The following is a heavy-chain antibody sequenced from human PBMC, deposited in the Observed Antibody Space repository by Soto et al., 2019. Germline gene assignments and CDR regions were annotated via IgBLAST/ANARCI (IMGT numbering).Heavy chain of an antibody. Sequence: QVQLVQSGAEVKKPGSSVKVSCKASGGTFSSYAISWVRQAPGQGLEWMGGIIPIFGTANYAQKFQGRVTIXXDXSKXTAYMELSSLRSEDTAVYYCARDQDLMLRGAWFDPWGQGTLVTVSS. V-gene: IGHV1-69*12. J-gene: IGHJ5*02. CDR3: ARDQDLMLRGAWFDP. CDR1: GGTFSSYA. CDR2: IIPIFGTA. D-gene: IGHD2-8*01.